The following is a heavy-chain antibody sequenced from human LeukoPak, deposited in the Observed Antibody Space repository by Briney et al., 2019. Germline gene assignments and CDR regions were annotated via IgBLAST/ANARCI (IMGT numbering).Heavy chain of an antibody. J-gene: IGHJ4*02. CDR1: GFTFTNYG. CDR3: ARDPSLRVTLDY. Sequence: PGRSLRLSCAASGFTFTNYGMHWVRQAPGKGLEWVAMISYDGNTKYYADSVKGRFTISRDNSKNTLSLQMNSLRAEDTAVYFCARDPSLRVTLDYWGQGTRVTVSS. CDR2: ISYDGNTK. V-gene: IGHV3-33*01. D-gene: IGHD5/OR15-5a*01.